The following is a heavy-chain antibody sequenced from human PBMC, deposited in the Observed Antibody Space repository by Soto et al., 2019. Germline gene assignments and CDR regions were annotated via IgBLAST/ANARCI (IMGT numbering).Heavy chain of an antibody. CDR1: GYTFTSYG. V-gene: IGHV1-18*01. Sequence: QVQLVQSGAEVKKPGASVKVSCKASGYTFTSYGISWVRQAPGQGLEWMGWISAYNGNTNYAQKLQGRVTMTTDTSTSTAYMQLRSLRSDDTAVYYCARDPVPLLRFLEWLDYWGQGTLVTVSS. CDR2: ISAYNGNT. D-gene: IGHD3-3*01. CDR3: ARDPVPLLRFLEWLDY. J-gene: IGHJ4*02.